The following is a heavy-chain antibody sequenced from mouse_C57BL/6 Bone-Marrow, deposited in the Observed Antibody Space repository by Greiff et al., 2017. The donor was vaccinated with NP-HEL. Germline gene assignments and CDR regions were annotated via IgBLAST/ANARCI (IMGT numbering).Heavy chain of an antibody. CDR1: GYTFTDHT. CDR2: IYPRDGST. CDR3: ARGAYDYDPDY. Sequence: VKLMESDAELVKPGASVKISCKVSGYTFTDHTIHWMKQRPEQGLEWIGYIYPRDGSTKYNEKFKGKATLTADKYSSTAYMQLNSLTSEDSAVYFCARGAYDYDPDYWGQCTTLTVSS. D-gene: IGHD2-4*01. J-gene: IGHJ2*01. V-gene: IGHV1-78*01.